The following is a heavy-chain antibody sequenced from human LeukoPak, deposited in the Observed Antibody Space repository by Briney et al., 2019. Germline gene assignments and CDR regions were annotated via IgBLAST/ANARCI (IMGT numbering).Heavy chain of an antibody. D-gene: IGHD2-2*01. CDR1: GFTFSSYS. CDR3: ARWDCSSTSCRLFDY. V-gene: IGHV3-48*01. CDR2: ISSSSSTI. Sequence: PGGSLRLSCAASGFTFSSYSMNWVRQAPGKGLKWVSYISSSSSTIYYADSVKGRFTISRDNAKNSLYLQMNSLRAEDTAVYYCARWDCSSTSCRLFDYWGQGTLVTVSS. J-gene: IGHJ4*02.